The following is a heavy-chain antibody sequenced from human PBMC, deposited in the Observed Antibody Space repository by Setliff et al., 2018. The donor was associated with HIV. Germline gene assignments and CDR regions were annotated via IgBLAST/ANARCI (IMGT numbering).Heavy chain of an antibody. D-gene: IGHD6-19*01. J-gene: IGHJ4*02. CDR1: GGSIRTGNYY. Sequence: SETLSLTCTVSGGSIRTGNYYWNWIRQPAGKGLEWIGHIHTTGSITYNPSFRSRVTISLDTSKNQVSLSLASVTTADTAVYYCARDGGGSGWSLGEFDFWGQGTLVTAPQ. CDR3: ARDGGGSGWSLGEFDF. V-gene: IGHV4-61*09. CDR2: IHTTGSI.